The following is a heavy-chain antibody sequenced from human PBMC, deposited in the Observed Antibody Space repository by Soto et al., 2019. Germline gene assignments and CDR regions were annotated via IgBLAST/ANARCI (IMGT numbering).Heavy chain of an antibody. CDR2: ISAGGGTT. D-gene: IGHD6-13*01. CDR3: AKGSDSSSWPEGFDY. Sequence: EVPLLDSGGGLVQPGGSLRLSCVASGFTFNSYAIGWVRQAPGKGLQWVSSISAGGGTTYYADSVKGRFTISRDNSKNTVYLQMNSLRVEDTAVYYCAKGSDSSSWPEGFDYWGQGTLVTVSS. CDR1: GFTFNSYA. J-gene: IGHJ4*02. V-gene: IGHV3-23*01.